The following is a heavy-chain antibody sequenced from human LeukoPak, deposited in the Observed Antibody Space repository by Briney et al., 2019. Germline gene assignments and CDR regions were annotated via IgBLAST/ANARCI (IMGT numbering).Heavy chain of an antibody. D-gene: IGHD5-24*01. J-gene: IGHJ4*02. CDR2: MNPNSGNT. CDR1: GYTFTSYD. CDR3: ARDGQGTKEDGYNQRRFDY. Sequence: ASVKVSCKASGYTFTSYDINWVRQATGQGLEWMGWMNPNSGNTGYAQKFQGRVTMTRNTSISTAYMELSSLRSEDTAVYYCARDGQGTKEDGYNQRRFDYWGQGTLVTVSS. V-gene: IGHV1-8*01.